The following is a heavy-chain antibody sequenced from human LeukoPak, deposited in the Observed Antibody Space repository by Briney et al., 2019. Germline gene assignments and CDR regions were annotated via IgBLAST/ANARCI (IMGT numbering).Heavy chain of an antibody. Sequence: SETLSLTCTVSGGYISSYYWSWIRQPAGKGLEWIGRIYNSGSTNYNPSLKSRVTMSVDTSKNQFSLKLSSVTAADTAVYYCARDLTVEMATIEAVPDAFDIWGQGTMVTVSS. D-gene: IGHD5-24*01. CDR3: ARDLTVEMATIEAVPDAFDI. CDR2: IYNSGST. V-gene: IGHV4-4*07. J-gene: IGHJ3*02. CDR1: GGYISSYY.